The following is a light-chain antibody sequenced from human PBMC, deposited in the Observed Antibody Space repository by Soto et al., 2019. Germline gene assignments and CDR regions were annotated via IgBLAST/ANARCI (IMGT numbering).Light chain of an antibody. CDR1: ETVATN. V-gene: IGKV3-15*01. CDR3: QQYFEWPPMT. Sequence: EVLMTQSPATLSVSPGEKATLSCWASETVATNLAWYQQKPGQAPRLLISGASTRAAGISDRFRGSGSGTEFTLTISSLRSEDSGIYYCQQYFEWPPMTFGHGTKVEI. CDR2: GAS. J-gene: IGKJ1*01.